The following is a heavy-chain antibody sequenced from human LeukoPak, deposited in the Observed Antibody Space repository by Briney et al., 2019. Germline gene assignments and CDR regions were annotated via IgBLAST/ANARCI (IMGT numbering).Heavy chain of an antibody. Sequence: PGRSLRLSCAASGFTFSSYAVHWVRQAPGKGLEWVALISYDGSNKYYADPVKGRFTISRDNSKNTLYLQMNSLRAEDTAVYYCARGDLHYHDSTRRGFDIWGQGTMVTVSS. CDR1: GFTFSSYA. CDR3: ARGDLHYHDSTRRGFDI. CDR2: ISYDGSNK. D-gene: IGHD3-16*01. V-gene: IGHV3-30*04. J-gene: IGHJ3*02.